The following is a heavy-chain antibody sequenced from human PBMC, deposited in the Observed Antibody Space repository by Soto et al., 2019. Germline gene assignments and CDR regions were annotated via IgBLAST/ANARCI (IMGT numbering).Heavy chain of an antibody. V-gene: IGHV4-39*01. CDR3: ARLRVGGSGSPYFDY. D-gene: IGHD3-10*01. CDR1: GGSISSSSYY. CDR2: IYYSGST. Sequence: QLQLQESGPGLVKPSETLSLTCTVSGGSISSSSYYWGWIRQPPGKGLEWIGSIYYSGSTYYNPSLKSRVTISVDTSKNQFSLKLSSVTAADTAVYYCARLRVGGSGSPYFDYWGQGTLVTVSS. J-gene: IGHJ4*02.